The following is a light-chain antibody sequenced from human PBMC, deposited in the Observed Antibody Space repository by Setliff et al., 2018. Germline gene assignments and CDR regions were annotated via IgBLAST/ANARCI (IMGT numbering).Light chain of an antibody. Sequence: QSALTQPPSASGSPGRSVTISCTGTSSDVGGNNHVSWYQHYPGKAPKLMIFEGNKRPSGVPDRFSGTKSGNTASLTVSGLQAEDEAEYYCSSYAGNYIYVFGTGTKV. J-gene: IGLJ1*01. V-gene: IGLV2-8*01. CDR3: SSYAGNYIYV. CDR1: SSDVGGNNH. CDR2: EGN.